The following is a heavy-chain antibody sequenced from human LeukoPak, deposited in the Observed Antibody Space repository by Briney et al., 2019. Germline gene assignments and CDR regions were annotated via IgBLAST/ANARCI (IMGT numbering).Heavy chain of an antibody. CDR3: ARGTGLTIFGVVIWNAFDI. CDR2: IIPIFGTA. J-gene: IGHJ3*02. Sequence: GASVKVSCKASGGTFSSYAISWVRQAPGQGLEWMGGIIPIFGTANYAQKFQGRVTITTDESTSTAYMELSSLRSEDTAVYYCARGTGLTIFGVVIWNAFDIWGQGTMVTVSS. D-gene: IGHD3-3*01. V-gene: IGHV1-69*05. CDR1: GGTFSSYA.